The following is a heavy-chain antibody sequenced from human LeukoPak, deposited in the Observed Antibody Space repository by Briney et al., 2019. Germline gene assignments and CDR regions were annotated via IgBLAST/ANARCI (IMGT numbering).Heavy chain of an antibody. V-gene: IGHV3-74*01. CDR1: GFTFSNAW. J-gene: IGHJ5*02. D-gene: IGHD3-3*01. Sequence: GGSLRLSCAASGFTFSNAWMNWVRQAPGKGLVWVSRIKSDGGSTSYADSVKGRFTISRDNAKNTVYLQMNSLRVEDTAVYYCARSDWFDPWGQGTLVTVSS. CDR3: ARSDWFDP. CDR2: IKSDGGST.